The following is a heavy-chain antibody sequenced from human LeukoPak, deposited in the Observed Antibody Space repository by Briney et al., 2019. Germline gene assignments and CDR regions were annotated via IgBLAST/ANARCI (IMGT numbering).Heavy chain of an antibody. V-gene: IGHV3-7*01. D-gene: IGHD5-24*01. CDR1: GFTFSRDW. CDR2: IKEDGSEK. Sequence: GGSLRLSCAASGFTFSRDWMHWVRQAPGKGLEWVANIKEDGSEKYYVDSVKGRFTISRDNAKNSLYLQMNSLRAEDTAVYYCARDQGDGYNFWDYWGQGTLVTVSS. J-gene: IGHJ4*02. CDR3: ARDQGDGYNFWDY.